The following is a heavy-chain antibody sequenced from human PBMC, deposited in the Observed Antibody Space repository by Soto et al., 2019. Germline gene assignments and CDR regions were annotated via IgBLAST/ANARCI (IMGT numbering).Heavy chain of an antibody. Sequence: SETLSLTCTVSGDSITSGGYYWSWIRQPPGKGLEWIGYIYYSGSTYYNPSLKSRVTISVDTSKNQFSLKLSSVTAADTAVYYCARVVAMDTASNFDYWGQGTLVTVSS. CDR1: GDSITSGGYY. J-gene: IGHJ4*02. CDR3: ARVVAMDTASNFDY. D-gene: IGHD5-18*01. CDR2: IYYSGST. V-gene: IGHV4-30-4*01.